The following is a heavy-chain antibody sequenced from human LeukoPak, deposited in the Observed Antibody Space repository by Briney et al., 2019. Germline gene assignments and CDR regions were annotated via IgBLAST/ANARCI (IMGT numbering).Heavy chain of an antibody. D-gene: IGHD6-19*01. CDR3: ARDPSSGWYGGAYYFDY. Sequence: PSETLSLTCTVSGGSISSSSYYWGWIRQPPGKGLEWIGRIYYSESTYYNPSLKSPFTISVDTSKNQYSLKLSSETAADTAVYYCARDPSSGWYGGAYYFDYWGQGTLVTVSS. CDR1: GGSISSSSYY. CDR2: IYYSEST. V-gene: IGHV4-39*02. J-gene: IGHJ4*02.